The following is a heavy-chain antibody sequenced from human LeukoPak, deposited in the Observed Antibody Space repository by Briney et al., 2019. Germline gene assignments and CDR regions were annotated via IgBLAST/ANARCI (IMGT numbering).Heavy chain of an antibody. Sequence: PSETLSLTCAVSGYSISSGYYWGWIRQPPGKGLEWIGSIYHSGSTYYNPSLKSRVTISVDTSKNQFSLKLSSVTAADTAVYYCARSIFGVVISLYYFDYWGQGTLVTVSS. V-gene: IGHV4-38-2*01. CDR3: ARSIFGVVISLYYFDY. J-gene: IGHJ4*02. CDR2: IYHSGST. D-gene: IGHD3-3*01. CDR1: GYSISSGYY.